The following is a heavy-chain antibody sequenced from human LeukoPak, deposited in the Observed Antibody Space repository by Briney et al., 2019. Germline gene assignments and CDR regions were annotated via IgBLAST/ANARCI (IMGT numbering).Heavy chain of an antibody. J-gene: IGHJ3*02. CDR1: GGSFSGYY. CDR3: ASSLDGPNAFDI. V-gene: IGHV4-34*01. Sequence: SETPSLTCAVYGGSFSGYYWSWIRQPPGKGLEWIGEINHSGSTNYNPSLKSRVTISVDTSKNQFSLKLSSVTAADTAVYYCASSLDGPNAFDIWGQGTMVTVSS. D-gene: IGHD5-24*01. CDR2: INHSGST.